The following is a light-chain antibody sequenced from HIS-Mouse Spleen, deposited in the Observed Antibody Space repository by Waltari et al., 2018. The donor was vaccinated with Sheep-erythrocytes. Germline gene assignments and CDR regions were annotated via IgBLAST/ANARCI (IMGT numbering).Light chain of an antibody. CDR1: SSHVAGYNH. V-gene: IGLV2-11*01. CDR3: CSYAGSYNHV. Sequence: QSALTQPRSVSGSPGQSVTIPCTVTSSHVAGYNHASWYPQHPGKAPKLMIYDVSKRPSGVPDRFSGSKSGNTASLTISGLQAEDEADYYCCSYAGSYNHVFATGTKVTVL. J-gene: IGLJ1*01. CDR2: DVS.